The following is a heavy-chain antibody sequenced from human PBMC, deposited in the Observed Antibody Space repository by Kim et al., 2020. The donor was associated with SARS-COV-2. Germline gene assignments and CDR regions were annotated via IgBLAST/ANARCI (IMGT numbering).Heavy chain of an antibody. Sequence: TCYNPSLKSRVTISVDTSKNQFSLKLSSVTAADTAVYYCAREPLRYYFDYWGQGTLVTVSS. V-gene: IGHV4-39*02. CDR3: AREPLRYYFDY. CDR2: T. J-gene: IGHJ4*02.